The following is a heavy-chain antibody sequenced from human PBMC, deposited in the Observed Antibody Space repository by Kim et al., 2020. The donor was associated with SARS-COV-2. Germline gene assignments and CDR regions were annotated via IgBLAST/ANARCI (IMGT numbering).Heavy chain of an antibody. CDR3: ASARNGMFCFDY. CDR2: T. V-gene: IGHV5-51*01. Sequence: TSYIPSFQGQFTISADKSISTAYLKWSSLEAPDTAIYYCASARNGMFCFDYWGQGTLVTVSA. D-gene: IGHD2-8*01. J-gene: IGHJ4*02.